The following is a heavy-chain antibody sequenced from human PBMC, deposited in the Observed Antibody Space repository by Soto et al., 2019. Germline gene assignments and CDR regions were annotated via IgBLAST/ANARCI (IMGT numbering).Heavy chain of an antibody. J-gene: IGHJ6*02. D-gene: IGHD6-13*01. CDR1: GYSFTSYW. Sequence: PGESLKISCKGSGYSFTSYWISWVRQMPGKGLERMGRIDPSDSYTNYSPSFQGHVTISADKSISTAYLQGSSLKASDTAMYYCARRRRRIAAAFYYYYGMDVWGQGTTVTVSS. CDR2: IDPSDSYT. CDR3: ARRRRRIAAAFYYYYGMDV. V-gene: IGHV5-10-1*01.